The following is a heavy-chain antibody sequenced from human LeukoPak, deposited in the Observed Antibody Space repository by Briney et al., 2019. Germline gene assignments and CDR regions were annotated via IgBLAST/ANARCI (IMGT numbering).Heavy chain of an antibody. CDR3: AGGSSGWYYFDC. CDR1: GFTFSSYA. D-gene: IGHD6-19*01. V-gene: IGHV3-23*01. J-gene: IGHJ4*02. Sequence: PGGSLRLSCAASGFTFSSYAMSWVRQAPGKGLKWVSGISGSGGSTYYADSVKGRFTISRDNSKNTLYLQMNSLRAEDTAVYYCAGGSSGWYYFDCWGQGTLVTVSS. CDR2: ISGSGGST.